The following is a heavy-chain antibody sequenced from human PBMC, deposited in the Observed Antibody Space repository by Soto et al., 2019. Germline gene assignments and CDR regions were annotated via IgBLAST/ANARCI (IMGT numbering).Heavy chain of an antibody. CDR3: VRDYDSSGYNSDY. D-gene: IGHD3-22*01. CDR2: INSEGTGT. CDR1: GFTFSSYW. J-gene: IGHJ4*02. Sequence: RLSCAASGFTFSSYWMHWVRQVPGKGLVWVSRINSEGTGTIYADSVKGRFTISRDNAKNTLYLQMNSLRAEDTAVYYCVRDYDSSGYNSDYWGQGTPVTVPQ. V-gene: IGHV3-74*01.